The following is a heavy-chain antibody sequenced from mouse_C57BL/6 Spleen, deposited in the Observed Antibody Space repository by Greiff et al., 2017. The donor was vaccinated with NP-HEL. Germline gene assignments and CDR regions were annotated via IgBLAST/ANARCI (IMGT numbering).Heavy chain of an antibody. CDR3: ARNRGYDYDVSWFAY. V-gene: IGHV1-22*01. D-gene: IGHD2-4*01. CDR1: GYTFTDYN. J-gene: IGHJ3*01. CDR2: INPNNGGT. Sequence: VQLKQSGPELVKPGASVKMSCKASGYTFTDYNMHWVKQSHGKSLEWIGYINPNNGGTSYNQKFKGKATLTVNKSSSTAYMELRSLTSEDSAVYYCARNRGYDYDVSWFAYWGQGTLVTVSA.